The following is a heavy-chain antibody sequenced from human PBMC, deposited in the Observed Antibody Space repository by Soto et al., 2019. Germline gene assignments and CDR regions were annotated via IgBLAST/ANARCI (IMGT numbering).Heavy chain of an antibody. J-gene: IGHJ6*02. CDR3: AGGGVRGVITRTRDYYGMDV. CDR1: GYSFTSYW. D-gene: IGHD3-10*01. CDR2: IYPGDSDT. V-gene: IGHV5-51*01. Sequence: GESLKISGKGSGYSFTSYWISWVRQMHGKGLEWMGIIYPGDSDTRYSPSFQGQVTISADKSISTAYLQWSSLKASDTAMYYCAGGGVRGVITRTRDYYGMDVWGQGTTVTVSS.